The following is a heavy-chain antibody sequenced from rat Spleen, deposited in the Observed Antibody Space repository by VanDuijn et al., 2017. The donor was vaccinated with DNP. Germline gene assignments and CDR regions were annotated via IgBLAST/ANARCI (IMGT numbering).Heavy chain of an antibody. CDR3: VTGVYGGYEDWFAN. CDR1: GFTFSSFP. V-gene: IGHV5-46*01. J-gene: IGHJ3*01. D-gene: IGHD1-11*01. Sequence: EVQLVESGGGLVQPGRSMKLSCAASGFTFSSFPMAWVRQAATKGLEWVATISASGGSTYYRDSVKGRFTISRVNAQSTLYLQMDSLRPEDTATYYCVTGVYGGYEDWFANWGQGTLVTVSS. CDR2: ISASGGST.